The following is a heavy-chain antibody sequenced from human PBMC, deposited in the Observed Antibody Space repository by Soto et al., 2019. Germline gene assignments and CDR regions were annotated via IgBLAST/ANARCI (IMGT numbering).Heavy chain of an antibody. V-gene: IGHV3-30-3*01. CDR3: ARDMYSSDYFVKWFEP. CDR2: ISHDGINK. CDR1: GFSFSSYA. J-gene: IGHJ5*02. D-gene: IGHD6-19*01. Sequence: QVRLVESGGGVVQPGRSLRLSCTASGFSFSSYAMYWFRQPPGKGLEWVAVISHDGINKHYADSVTGRVTVSRDNSNHSLELQLNSLRGEDTAMYYCARDMYSSDYFVKWFEPWGQGTLVTVSS.